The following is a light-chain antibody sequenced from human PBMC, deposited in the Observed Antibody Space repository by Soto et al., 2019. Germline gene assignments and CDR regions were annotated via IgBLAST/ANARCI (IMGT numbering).Light chain of an antibody. J-gene: IGLJ2*01. CDR2: EDN. Sequence: NFILTQPHSVSESPGKTVTISCIGSGGSIATNYVQWYQQRPGSAPITVIYEDNQRPSGVPDRYSGSIDSSSNSTTLTISGLKTKEEAEDNCQAYDANSVVFGGGTKQTVL. CDR3: QAYDANSVV. V-gene: IGLV6-57*02. CDR1: GGSIATNY.